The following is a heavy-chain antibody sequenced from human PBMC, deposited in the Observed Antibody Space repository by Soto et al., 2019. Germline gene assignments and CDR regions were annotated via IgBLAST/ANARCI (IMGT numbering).Heavy chain of an antibody. D-gene: IGHD6-13*01. CDR3: AKQQLVRLYYFDY. J-gene: IGHJ4*02. Sequence: QVKLVESGGGVVQPGRSLRLSCAASGFTFSSYGMHWVRQAPGKGLEWVAVISYDGSNKYYADSVKGRFTISRDNSKNTLYLQMNSLRAEDTAVYYCAKQQLVRLYYFDYWGQGTLVTVSS. V-gene: IGHV3-30*18. CDR1: GFTFSSYG. CDR2: ISYDGSNK.